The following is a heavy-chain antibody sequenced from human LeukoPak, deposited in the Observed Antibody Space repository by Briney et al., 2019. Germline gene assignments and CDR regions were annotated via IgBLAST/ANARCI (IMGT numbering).Heavy chain of an antibody. CDR2: IYHSGST. CDR3: ASRGY. J-gene: IGHJ4*02. Sequence: PSETLSLTCTVSGYSINTGYYWGWIRQPPGKGLEWIGIIYHSGSTYYNTSLESRVTISVDTSKNQFSLRMTSVTAADTAVYYCASRGYWGQGTLVTVSS. V-gene: IGHV4-38-2*02. CDR1: GYSINTGYY.